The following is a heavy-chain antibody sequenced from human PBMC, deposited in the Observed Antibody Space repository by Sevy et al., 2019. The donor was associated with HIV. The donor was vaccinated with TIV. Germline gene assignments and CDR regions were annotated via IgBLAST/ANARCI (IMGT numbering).Heavy chain of an antibody. CDR2: INPNSGGT. Sequence: ASVKVSCKASGYTFTSYYMHWVRQAPGQGLEWMGRINPNSGGTNYAQKFQGRVTMTRDTSISTAYMELSRLRSDDTAVYYCARARRITMIVYDYWGQGTLVTVSS. CDR3: ARARRITMIVYDY. CDR1: GYTFTSYY. J-gene: IGHJ4*02. D-gene: IGHD3-22*01. V-gene: IGHV1-2*06.